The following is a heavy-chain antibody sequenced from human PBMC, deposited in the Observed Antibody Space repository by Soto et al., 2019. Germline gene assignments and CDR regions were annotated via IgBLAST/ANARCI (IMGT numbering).Heavy chain of an antibody. V-gene: IGHV1-2*04. CDR1: GYSFIGNY. CDR2: INPNNGDT. CDR3: ARATEMVDFDF. J-gene: IGHJ4*02. Sequence: SVKVSRKTPGYSFIGNYIHWFRQVPGQGLEWMGWINPNNGDTSYAQRFQGWVTLTRDTSINTAYVQVSRLTSDDTAVYYCARATEMVDFDFWGQGTVVTVSS. D-gene: IGHD2-8*01.